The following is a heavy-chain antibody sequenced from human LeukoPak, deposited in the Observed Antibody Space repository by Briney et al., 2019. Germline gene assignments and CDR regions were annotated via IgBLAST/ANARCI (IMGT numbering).Heavy chain of an antibody. D-gene: IGHD1-26*01. J-gene: IGHJ4*02. CDR1: GFTFSSYA. CDR2: ISGGGGST. CDR3: AKDRVVGTTRDFDY. Sequence: GGSLRLSCAASGFTFSSYAMSWVRQAPGKGLEWVSAISGGGGSTYYADSVKGRFTISRDSSKNTLYLQMNSLRAEDTAVYYCAKDRVVGTTRDFDYWGQGTLVTVSS. V-gene: IGHV3-23*01.